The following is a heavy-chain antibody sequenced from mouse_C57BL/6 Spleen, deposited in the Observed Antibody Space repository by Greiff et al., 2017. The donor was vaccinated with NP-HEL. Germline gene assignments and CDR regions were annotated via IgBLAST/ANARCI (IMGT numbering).Heavy chain of an antibody. CDR2: IWSDGST. CDR3: ARHYYGSSWYFDV. V-gene: IGHV2-6-1*01. Sequence: VKLMESGPGLVAPSQSLSITCTVSGFSLTSYGVHWVRQPPGQGLEWLVVIWSDGSTTYNSALKSRLSISKDNSKSQVFLKMNSLQTDDTAMYYCARHYYGSSWYFDVWGTGTTVTVSS. D-gene: IGHD1-1*01. J-gene: IGHJ1*03. CDR1: GFSLTSYG.